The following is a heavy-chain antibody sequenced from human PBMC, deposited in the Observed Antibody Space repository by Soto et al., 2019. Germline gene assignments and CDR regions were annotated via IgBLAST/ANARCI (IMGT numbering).Heavy chain of an antibody. J-gene: IGHJ4*02. CDR1: GGSFSGYY. D-gene: IGHD6-19*01. V-gene: IGHV4-34*01. CDR3: ARVAVSGHFDY. Sequence: SETLSLTCAVYGGSFSGYYWSWIRQPPGKGLEWIGEINYSGSTNYNPSLKSRVTISVDTSKNQFSLKLSSVTAADTAVYYCARVAVSGHFDYWGQGALVTVSS. CDR2: INYSGST.